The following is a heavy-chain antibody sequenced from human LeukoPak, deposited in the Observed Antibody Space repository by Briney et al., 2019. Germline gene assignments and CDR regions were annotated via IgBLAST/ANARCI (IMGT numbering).Heavy chain of an antibody. V-gene: IGHV1-46*01. CDR2: ISNSGGST. Sequence: ASVTVSCKASGYTFTIYGISWVRQAPGQGPEWMGVISNSGGSTTYAQKCQGRVTLTRDMSTSTDYLELSSLRSEDTAVYYCARDNSVRDEAWWFNPWGQGTLVTVSS. CDR3: ARDNSVRDEAWWFNP. D-gene: IGHD5-24*01. CDR1: GYTFTIYG. J-gene: IGHJ5*02.